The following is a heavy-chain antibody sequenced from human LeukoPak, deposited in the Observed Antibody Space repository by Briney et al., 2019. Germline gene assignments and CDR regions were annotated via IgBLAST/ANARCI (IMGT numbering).Heavy chain of an antibody. CDR1: GYTFTNYY. CDR3: ARVEAASPPYYDN. D-gene: IGHD2-15*01. V-gene: IGHV1-46*01. J-gene: IGHJ4*02. CDR2: INPSGGST. Sequence: ASVKVSCKASGYTFTNYYMYWVRQAPGQGLDWMGIINPSGGSTTYAQKFQGRVTLTRDTSTSTLYMELSSLRSEDTAVYYCARVEAASPPYYDNWGQGTLVTVSS.